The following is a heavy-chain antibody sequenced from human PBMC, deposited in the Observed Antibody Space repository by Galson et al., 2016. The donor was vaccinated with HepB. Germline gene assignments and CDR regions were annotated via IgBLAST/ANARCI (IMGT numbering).Heavy chain of an antibody. CDR1: GGSLSRNY. J-gene: IGHJ6*02. Sequence: SETLSLTCTVSGGSLSRNYWSWIRQPPGKGLEWIGYIYYSGSSHYNPSLESRVTILVDTSKNQFFLKLNSVTAADTAVYYCARFATRDFYGLDVWGPGTTVTVSS. CDR3: ARFATRDFYGLDV. CDR2: IYYSGSS. D-gene: IGHD5-24*01. V-gene: IGHV4-59*08.